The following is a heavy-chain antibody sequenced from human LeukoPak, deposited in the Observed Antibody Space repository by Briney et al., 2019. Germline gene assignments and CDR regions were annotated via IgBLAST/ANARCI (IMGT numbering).Heavy chain of an antibody. CDR2: INHSGST. V-gene: IGHV4-34*01. Sequence: SETLSLTCAVYGGSFSGYYWSWIRQPPGKGLEWIGEINHSGSTNYNPSLKSRVTISLGTSKNQFSLKLSSVTAADTAVYYCARGKWIQLWLLDYWGQGTPVTVPS. CDR3: ARGKWIQLWLLDY. CDR1: GGSFSGYY. D-gene: IGHD5-18*01. J-gene: IGHJ4*02.